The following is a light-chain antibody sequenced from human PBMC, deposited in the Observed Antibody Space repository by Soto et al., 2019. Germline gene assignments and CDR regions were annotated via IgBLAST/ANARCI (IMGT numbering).Light chain of an antibody. CDR2: GAS. Sequence: TQSPGTLSLYPGERATLSCRASQSVSSSYLAWYQQKPGQAPRLLIYGASTRATGIPARFSGSGSGTEFTLTISRLQSEDFAVYYCQQYNNWPPITFGQGTRLEIK. CDR3: QQYNNWPPIT. V-gene: IGKV3-15*01. J-gene: IGKJ5*01. CDR1: QSVSSSY.